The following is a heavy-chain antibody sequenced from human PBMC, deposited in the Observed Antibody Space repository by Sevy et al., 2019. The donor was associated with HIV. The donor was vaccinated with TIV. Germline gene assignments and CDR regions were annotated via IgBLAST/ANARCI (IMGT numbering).Heavy chain of an antibody. CDR2: IYYSGST. CDR1: GGSMNIYY. D-gene: IGHD1-20*01. J-gene: IGHJ4*02. Sequence: SETLSLTCSVSGGSMNIYYWSWIRQPPGKGLEWIGFIYYSGSTNYNPSLKSRFTISVDTSKNQFSLKLSSVTAADTAVYYCARVGFNWNDVDYWGQGTLVTVSS. CDR3: ARVGFNWNDVDY. V-gene: IGHV4-59*01.